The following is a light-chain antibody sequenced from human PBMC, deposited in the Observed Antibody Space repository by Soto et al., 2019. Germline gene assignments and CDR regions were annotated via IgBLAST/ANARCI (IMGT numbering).Light chain of an antibody. J-gene: IGLJ2*01. Sequence: QSVLTQPPSASGTPGQRVTISCFGSSSNIGSNTVNWYQQLPGTAPKLLIYSNNQGPSGVPDRFYGSKSGTSASLAISGLQSEDEADYYCAAWDDSLNGVVFGGGTKLTVL. CDR2: SNN. CDR1: SSNIGSNT. CDR3: AAWDDSLNGVV. V-gene: IGLV1-44*01.